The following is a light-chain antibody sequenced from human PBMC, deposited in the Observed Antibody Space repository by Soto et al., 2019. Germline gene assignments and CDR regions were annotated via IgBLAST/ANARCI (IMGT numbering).Light chain of an antibody. CDR3: SSYTSSSTWL. CDR2: EVS. J-gene: IGLJ3*02. CDR1: SSDVGAYNC. V-gene: IGLV2-14*03. Sequence: QSVLTQPASVSGSPGQSITISCTGTSSDVGAYNCVSWYQQHPGKAPKLMIYEVSNRPSGVSNRFSGSKSANTASLTISGLQAGDEADYYCSSYTSSSTWLFGGGTKLTVL.